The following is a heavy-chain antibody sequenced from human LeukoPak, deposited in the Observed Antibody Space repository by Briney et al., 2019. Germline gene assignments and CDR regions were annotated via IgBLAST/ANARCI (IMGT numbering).Heavy chain of an antibody. CDR1: GGSISSYY. CDR2: IYYSGST. V-gene: IGHV4-59*01. CDR3: ARDRSTMVRGVISKPESTDYYYYGMDV. J-gene: IGHJ6*02. D-gene: IGHD3-10*01. Sequence: SETLSLTCTVSGGSISSYYWSWIRQPPGKGLEWIGYIYYSGSTNYNPSLKSRVTISVDTSKNQFSLKLSSVTAADTAVYYCARDRSTMVRGVISKPESTDYYYYGMDVWGQGTTVTVSS.